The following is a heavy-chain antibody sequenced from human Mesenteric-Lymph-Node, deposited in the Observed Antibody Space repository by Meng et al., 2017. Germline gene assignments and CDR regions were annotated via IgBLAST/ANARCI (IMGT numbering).Heavy chain of an antibody. CDR1: GGSISSSYW. Sequence: QVPLQESGPGLVKPSGTRSLTCVVSGGSISSSYWWTWVRQSPGKGLEWIGEMYHSGTTNYNPSLKSRVTISMGKSNNQLSLKLNSVTAADTAVYYCATQESRDGHDPYWGQGTLVTVSS. D-gene: IGHD5-24*01. J-gene: IGHJ4*02. CDR3: ATQESRDGHDPY. V-gene: IGHV4-4*02. CDR2: MYHSGTT.